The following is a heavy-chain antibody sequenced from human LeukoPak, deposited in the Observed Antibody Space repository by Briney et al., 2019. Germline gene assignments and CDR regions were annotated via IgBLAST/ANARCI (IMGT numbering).Heavy chain of an antibody. D-gene: IGHD3-3*01. J-gene: IGHJ3*02. CDR1: GGTFSSYA. CDR2: IIPIFGTA. V-gene: IGHV1-69*05. Sequence: GASVKVSCKASGGTFSSYAISWVRQAPGQGLEWMGGIIPIFGTANYAQKFQGRVTITTDESTSTAYMELSSLRSDDTAVYYCARVTKERFLEWYDAFDIWGQGTMVTVSS. CDR3: ARVTKERFLEWYDAFDI.